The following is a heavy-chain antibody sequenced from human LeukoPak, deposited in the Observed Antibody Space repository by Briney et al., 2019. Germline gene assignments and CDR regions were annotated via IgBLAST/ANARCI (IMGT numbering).Heavy chain of an antibody. CDR1: GGSFSGYY. CDR3: ARYYDILTGLNWFDP. CDR2: INHSGST. Sequence: SETLSLTCAVYGGSFSGYYWSWLRQPPGKGLEWIGEINHSGSTNYNPSLKSRVTISVDTSKNQFSLKLSSVTAADTAVYYCARYYDILTGLNWFDPWGQGTLVTVSS. D-gene: IGHD3-9*01. J-gene: IGHJ5*02. V-gene: IGHV4-34*01.